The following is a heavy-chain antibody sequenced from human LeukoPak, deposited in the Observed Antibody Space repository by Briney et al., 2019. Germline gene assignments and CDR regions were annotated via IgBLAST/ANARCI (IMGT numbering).Heavy chain of an antibody. Sequence: GGSLRLSCAASGFTFSDYYMSWIRQAPGKGLEWVSYISSSGSTIYYADSVKGRFTISRDNAKNSLYLQMNSLRAEDTAVYYCARMDSSSWYRGGWFDPWGQGTLVTVSS. CDR3: ARMDSSSWYRGGWFDP. CDR1: GFTFSDYY. D-gene: IGHD6-13*01. CDR2: ISSSGSTI. J-gene: IGHJ5*02. V-gene: IGHV3-11*01.